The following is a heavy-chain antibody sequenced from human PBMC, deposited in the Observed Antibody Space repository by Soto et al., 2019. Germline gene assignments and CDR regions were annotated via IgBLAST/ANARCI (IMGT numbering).Heavy chain of an antibody. D-gene: IGHD3-10*01. CDR2: IYYSGST. Sequence: QVQLQESGPGLVKPSQTLSLTCTVSGGSISSGGYYWSWIRQHPGKGLEWIGYIYYSGSTYYNPSLKSRVTISVDTSKNQFSPKLSSVTAADTAVYYCARDRAHLPYYFDYWGQGTLVTVSS. J-gene: IGHJ4*02. CDR1: GGSISSGGYY. CDR3: ARDRAHLPYYFDY. V-gene: IGHV4-31*03.